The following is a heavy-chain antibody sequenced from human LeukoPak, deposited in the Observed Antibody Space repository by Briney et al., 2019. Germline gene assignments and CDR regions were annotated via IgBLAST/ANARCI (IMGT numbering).Heavy chain of an antibody. D-gene: IGHD1-26*01. CDR1: GFMFTTYG. CDR2: ISSSSSTI. V-gene: IGHV3-48*01. CDR3: ARDKASCDY. Sequence: GGSLRLSCAASGFMFTTYGMHWVRQAPGKGLEWVSYISSSSSTIYYADSVKGRFTISRDNAKNSLYLQMNSLRAESTAAYYCARDKASCDYWGQGTLVTVSS. J-gene: IGHJ4*02.